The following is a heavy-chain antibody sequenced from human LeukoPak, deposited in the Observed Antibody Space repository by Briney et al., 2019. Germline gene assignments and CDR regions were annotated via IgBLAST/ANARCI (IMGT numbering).Heavy chain of an antibody. D-gene: IGHD6-19*01. CDR3: ARERYSSLHGMDV. J-gene: IGHJ6*02. Sequence: TGGSLRLSCAASGFTFSSYAMHWVRQAPGKGLEWVAVISYDGSNKYYADSVKGRFTISRDNSKNTLYLQMNSLRAEDTAVYYCARERYSSLHGMDVWGQGTTVTVSS. CDR1: GFTFSSYA. CDR2: ISYDGSNK. V-gene: IGHV3-30-3*01.